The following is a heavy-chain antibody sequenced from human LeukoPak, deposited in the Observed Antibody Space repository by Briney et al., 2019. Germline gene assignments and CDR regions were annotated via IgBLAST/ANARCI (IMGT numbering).Heavy chain of an antibody. J-gene: IGHJ4*02. V-gene: IGHV3-21*01. CDR2: ISTTSSSYI. D-gene: IGHD1-1*01. Sequence: GRSLRLSCAASGFTFSSYGMHWVRQAPGKGPEWVSTISTTSSSYIYYADSVKGRFTISRDNAKNSLFLQINSLRAEDTAVYYCARDMLGATGTFDYWGQGTLVTVSS. CDR1: GFTFSSYG. CDR3: ARDMLGATGTFDY.